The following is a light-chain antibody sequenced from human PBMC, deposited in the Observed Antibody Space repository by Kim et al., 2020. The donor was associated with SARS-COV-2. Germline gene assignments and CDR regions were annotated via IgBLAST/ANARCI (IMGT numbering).Light chain of an antibody. J-gene: IGLJ2*01. CDR2: GKN. CDR3: NSRDSSGNPDVV. V-gene: IGLV3-19*01. Sequence: SSELTQDPAVSVALGQTVRITCQGDSLRSYYASWYQQKPGQAPVLVIYGKNNRPSGIPDRFSGSSSGNTASFTITGAQAEDEADYYCNSRDSSGNPDVVF. CDR1: SLRSYY.